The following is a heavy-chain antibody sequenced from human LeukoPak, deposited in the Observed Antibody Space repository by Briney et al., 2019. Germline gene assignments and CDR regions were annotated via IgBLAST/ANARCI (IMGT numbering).Heavy chain of an antibody. V-gene: IGHV1-18*01. CDR2: ISAYNGNT. CDR3: ATLRYCSSGRYDYYYGMDV. CDR1: LYTFTSYG. J-gene: IGHJ6*02. Sequence: ASVTVSRKASLYTFTSYGIRWLRQAPAQGLEWMGWISAYNGNTNYAHKLQDRVTITTDTSTSTAYMELRSLRSDDTAVYYCATLRYCSSGRYDYYYGMDVWGQGTTVTVSS. D-gene: IGHD6-6*01.